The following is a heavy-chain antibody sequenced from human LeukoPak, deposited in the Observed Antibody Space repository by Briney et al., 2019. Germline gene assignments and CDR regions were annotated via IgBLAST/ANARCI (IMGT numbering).Heavy chain of an antibody. V-gene: IGHV4-4*07. CDR2: IYTSGST. D-gene: IGHD6-6*01. CDR1: GGSITSYY. Sequence: PSETLSLTCTVSGGSITSYYWSWIRQPAGKGLEWIGRIYTSGSTNYNPSLKSRVTMSVDTSKNQISLKVNSVTAADTAVYYCARESYSSSYLFDFWGQGTLVTVSS. CDR3: ARESYSSSYLFDF. J-gene: IGHJ4*02.